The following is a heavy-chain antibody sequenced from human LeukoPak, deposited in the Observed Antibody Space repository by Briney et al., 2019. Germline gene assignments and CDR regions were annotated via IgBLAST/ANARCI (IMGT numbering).Heavy chain of an antibody. CDR3: AKYNGQLLEQWYFDY. D-gene: IGHD6-13*01. CDR1: GFSFSTYS. Sequence: PGGSLRLSCAGSGFSFSTYSMSWIRQAPRKGLEWVSIIFGSGSTGTTTYYADSVKGRFTISRDNSKNTLYLQMNSLRVEDTAVYYCAKYNGQLLEQWYFDYWGQGTLVTVSS. J-gene: IGHJ4*02. CDR2: IFGSGSTGTTT. V-gene: IGHV3-23*01.